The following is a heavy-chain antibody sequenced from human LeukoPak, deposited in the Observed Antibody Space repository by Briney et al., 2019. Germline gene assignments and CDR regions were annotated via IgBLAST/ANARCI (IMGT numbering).Heavy chain of an antibody. D-gene: IGHD3-16*01. CDR1: GFTFSTFW. V-gene: IGHV3-7*01. CDR3: VGEVMGDAFDI. CDR2: INKDGSVK. Sequence: PGGSLRLSRTDSGFTFSTFWVNWVRQAPGKGLEWVANINKDGSVKQYVGSVRGRFTISRDNAKNSVYLQMNSLRDEDTAIYSCVGEVMGDAFDIWGRGTMVTVSS. J-gene: IGHJ3*02.